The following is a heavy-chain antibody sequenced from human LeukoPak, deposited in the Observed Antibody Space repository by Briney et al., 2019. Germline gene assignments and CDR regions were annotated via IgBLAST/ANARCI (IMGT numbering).Heavy chain of an antibody. V-gene: IGHV1-69*04. CDR2: IIPILGIA. CDR1: GGTFSSYA. Sequence: SVKVSCKASGGTFSSYAISWVRQAPGQGLEWMGRIIPILGIANYAQKFQGRVTITADKSTSTAYMELSSLRSEDTAVYYCARADSYYDFWSVRYWGQGTLVTVSS. J-gene: IGHJ4*02. CDR3: ARADSYYDFWSVRY. D-gene: IGHD3-3*01.